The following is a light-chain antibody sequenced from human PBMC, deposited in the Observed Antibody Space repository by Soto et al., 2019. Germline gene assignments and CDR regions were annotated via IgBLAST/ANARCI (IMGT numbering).Light chain of an antibody. CDR3: SSYTSTSILEV. CDR2: DVS. Sequence: QSALTQPASVSGSPGQSITISCTGTSSDVGSYNLVSWFQQRPGNAPKLMIYDVSNRPSGVSNRFCGSKSGNTASLTISGLQAEDEADYYCSSYTSTSILEVFGTGTKVTVL. V-gene: IGLV2-14*02. CDR1: SSDVGSYNL. J-gene: IGLJ1*01.